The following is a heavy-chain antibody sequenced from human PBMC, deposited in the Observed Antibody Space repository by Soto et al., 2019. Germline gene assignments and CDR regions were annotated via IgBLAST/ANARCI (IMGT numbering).Heavy chain of an antibody. CDR2: IYYSGST. J-gene: IGHJ4*02. D-gene: IGHD2-2*01. CDR3: AGVRTDIVVVPAAPDCNY. Sequence: SETLSLTCTVSGGSINSGGNYWSCIRQHPGKGLEGIGYIYYSGSTYYNPSLKSRVIRSVDTSKNQFSLKLSSVTPADTAVYYCAGVRTDIVVVPAAPDCNYLGKGTLVNVSS. CDR1: GGSINSGGNY. V-gene: IGHV4-31*03.